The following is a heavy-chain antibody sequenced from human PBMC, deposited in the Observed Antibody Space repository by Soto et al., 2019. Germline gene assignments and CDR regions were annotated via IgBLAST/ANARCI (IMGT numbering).Heavy chain of an antibody. CDR2: IIPFFGTA. Sequence: QVQLVQSGAEVKKPGSSVKVSCKASGDTFSTYAISWVRQAPGQGLEWMGGIIPFFGTANYVQKFQGRVTITADESTSTAYMELSSLRSDDTAFDSCAKGAPRGSGSRRWGFDYWGQGTLVTVSS. CDR1: GDTFSTYA. J-gene: IGHJ4*02. D-gene: IGHD3-10*01. CDR3: AKGAPRGSGSRRWGFDY. V-gene: IGHV1-69*01.